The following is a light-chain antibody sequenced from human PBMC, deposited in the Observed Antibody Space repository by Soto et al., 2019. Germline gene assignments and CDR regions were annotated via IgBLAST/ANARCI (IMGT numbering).Light chain of an antibody. CDR2: RNG. J-gene: IGLJ1*01. CDR1: SSNIGSNY. Sequence: QSALTQPPSAYGTPGQGVAISCSGSSSNIGSNYVYWYQQLPGTAPKLLICRNGQRPSGVPDRFSGSKSGTSASLALSGFRSEDEADYYCAAWDDSLSRYVFGTGTKVTVL. CDR3: AAWDDSLSRYV. V-gene: IGLV1-47*01.